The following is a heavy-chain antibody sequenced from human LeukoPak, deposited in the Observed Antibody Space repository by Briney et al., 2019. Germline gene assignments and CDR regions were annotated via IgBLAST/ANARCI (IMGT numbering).Heavy chain of an antibody. J-gene: IGHJ6*03. V-gene: IGHV3-7*01. Sequence: GGSLRLSCAASGFTFNGYWMSWVRQAPGKGLEWVANIKQDGSEKYYVDSVRGRVTISRDNAENSLFLQMNRLRVEDTAVYYCTRDGAARLLRFYYYMDVWGKGTTVTVSS. D-gene: IGHD6-6*01. CDR2: IKQDGSEK. CDR3: TRDGAARLLRFYYYMDV. CDR1: GFTFNGYW.